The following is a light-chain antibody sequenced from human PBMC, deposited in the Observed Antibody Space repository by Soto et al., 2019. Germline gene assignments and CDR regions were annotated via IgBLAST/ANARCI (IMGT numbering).Light chain of an antibody. CDR3: QQYGSSPRT. Sequence: EIVLTQSPGTLSLSPGERATLSCRASQSVSSNYLAWYQQKPGQAPRLLIYGASSGATGIPDRFSGSGSGTDFTLTISRLVPEDFAVYFCQQYGSSPRTFGQGTKVEIK. V-gene: IGKV3-20*01. CDR2: GAS. J-gene: IGKJ1*01. CDR1: QSVSSNY.